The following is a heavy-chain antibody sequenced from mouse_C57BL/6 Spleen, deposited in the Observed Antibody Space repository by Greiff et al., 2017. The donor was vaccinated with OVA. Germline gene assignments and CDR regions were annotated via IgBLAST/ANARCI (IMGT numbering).Heavy chain of an antibody. CDR1: GYTFTSYW. J-gene: IGHJ3*01. V-gene: IGHV1-64*01. CDR2: IHPNSGST. D-gene: IGHD2-3*01. Sequence: VQLQQPGAELVQPGASVKLSCKASGYTFTSYWMHWVKQRPGQGLEWIGMIHPNSGSTNYNEKFKSKATLTVDKSSSTAYMQLSSLTSEDSAVYYCARRVYDGYYAYWGQGTLVTVSA. CDR3: ARRVYDGYYAY.